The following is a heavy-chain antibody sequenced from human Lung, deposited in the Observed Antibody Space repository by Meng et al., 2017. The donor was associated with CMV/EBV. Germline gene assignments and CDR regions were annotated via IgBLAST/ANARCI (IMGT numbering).Heavy chain of an antibody. CDR1: GFTFSSYW. D-gene: IGHD3-10*01. J-gene: IGHJ4*02. Sequence: GESXKISXAASGFTFSSYWMHWVRQAPGKGLVWVSRINSDGSSKNYANSVKGRFTISRDNAKNTLYLQINSLRAEDTAVYYCASAGGMWVRFDIWGQGTMVTVSS. CDR2: INSDGSSK. V-gene: IGHV3-74*01. CDR3: ASAGGMWVRFDI.